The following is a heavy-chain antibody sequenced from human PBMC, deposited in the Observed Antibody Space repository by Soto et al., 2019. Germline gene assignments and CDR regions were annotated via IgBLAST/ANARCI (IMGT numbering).Heavy chain of an antibody. CDR2: INWNGGNT. D-gene: IGHD3-22*01. V-gene: IGHV3-20*04. J-gene: IGHJ4*02. CDR1: GFTFDDYA. Sequence: PGGSLRLSCAASGFTFDDYAMSWVRQAPGKGLEWVSGINWNGGNTGYADSVKDRFIISRDISKNTLYLQMNSLRAEDTAVYYFARARYDSSGYYFDYWGQGALVTVSS. CDR3: ARARYDSSGYYFDY.